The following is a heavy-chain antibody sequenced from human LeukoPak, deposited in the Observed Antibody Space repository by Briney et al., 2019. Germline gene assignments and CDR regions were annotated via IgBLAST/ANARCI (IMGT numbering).Heavy chain of an antibody. J-gene: IGHJ4*02. D-gene: IGHD1-1*01. Sequence: GGSLRLSCAASGFSFSGYSMNWVRQAPGKGLDWVSYISSGSRTIFYAESVKGRFTISRDNAKNLLYLEMNSLRAEDTAVYYCVRENIRGTRDFDYWGQGTLVTVSS. CDR3: VRENIRGTRDFDY. V-gene: IGHV3-48*04. CDR1: GFSFSGYS. CDR2: ISSGSRTI.